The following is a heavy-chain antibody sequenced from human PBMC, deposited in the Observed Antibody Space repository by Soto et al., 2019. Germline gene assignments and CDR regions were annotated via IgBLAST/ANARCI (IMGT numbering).Heavy chain of an antibody. V-gene: IGHV4-39*01. J-gene: IGHJ5*02. D-gene: IGHD6-13*01. Sequence: SETLSLTCTVSGGSISSSSYYWGWIRQPPGKGLEWIGSIYYSGSTYYNPSLKSRVTTSVDTSKNQFSLKLSSVTAADTAVYYCARLGIAAAAYNWFDPWGQGTLVTVSS. CDR2: IYYSGST. CDR3: ARLGIAAAAYNWFDP. CDR1: GGSISSSSYY.